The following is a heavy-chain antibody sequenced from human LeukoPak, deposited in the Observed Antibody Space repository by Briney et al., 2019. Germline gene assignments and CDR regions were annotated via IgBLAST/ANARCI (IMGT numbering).Heavy chain of an antibody. D-gene: IGHD2/OR15-2a*01. V-gene: IGHV3-7*01. CDR3: ARGPTRANSSDY. CDR2: IKQDGSEK. CDR1: GFTFSSYW. J-gene: IGHJ4*02. Sequence: GGSLRLSCAASGFTFSSYWMSWVRQPPEKGLEWVAKIKQDGSEKYYVDSVKGRFTISRDNAKNSLYLQMNSLRAEDTAVYYCARGPTRANSSDYWGQGTLLTVSS.